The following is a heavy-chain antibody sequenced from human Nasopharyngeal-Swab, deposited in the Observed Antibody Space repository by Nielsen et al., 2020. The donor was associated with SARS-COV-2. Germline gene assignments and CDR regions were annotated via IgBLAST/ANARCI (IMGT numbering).Heavy chain of an antibody. CDR2: ISYDGSNK. J-gene: IGHJ4*02. V-gene: IGHV3-30-3*01. CDR3: ARDPYYYDSSGHLDY. Sequence: GGSLRLSCAASGFTFSSYAMHWVRQAPGKGLEWVAVISYDGSNKYYADSVKGRFTISRDNSKNTLYLQMNSLRAEDTAVYYCARDPYYYDSSGHLDYWGQGTLVTVSS. CDR1: GFTFSSYA. D-gene: IGHD3-22*01.